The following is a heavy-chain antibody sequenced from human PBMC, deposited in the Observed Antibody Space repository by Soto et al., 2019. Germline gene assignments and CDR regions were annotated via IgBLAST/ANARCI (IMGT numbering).Heavy chain of an antibody. V-gene: IGHV5-10-1*03. D-gene: IGHD2-8*01. CDR3: ARRDAKFCTEGVCYIHWFDP. J-gene: IGHJ5*02. CDR2: IDPSDSYT. Sequence: EVQLVQSGAEMKKPGESLKISCKGSGYSFTNYWINWVRQVPGKGLEWMGRIDPSDSYTKYSPSFQGHVTISADKSINTAYLQWSSLKASDTAIYYCARRDAKFCTEGVCYIHWFDPWGQGTPVTVSS. CDR1: GYSFTNYW.